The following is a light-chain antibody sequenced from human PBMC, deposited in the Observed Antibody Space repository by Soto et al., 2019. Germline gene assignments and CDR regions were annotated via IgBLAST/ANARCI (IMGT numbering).Light chain of an antibody. CDR3: QQHGSSPFT. J-gene: IGKJ3*01. Sequence: EIVLTQSPGTLSFSPGAKTTLSCRASQSVGSNYLAWYQQKPGQAPRLLIYGASNRATGIPDRFSASGSGTDFTLTISRLKPEDFAVYYCQQHGSSPFTFGPGTKVDIK. CDR2: GAS. V-gene: IGKV3-20*01. CDR1: QSVGSNY.